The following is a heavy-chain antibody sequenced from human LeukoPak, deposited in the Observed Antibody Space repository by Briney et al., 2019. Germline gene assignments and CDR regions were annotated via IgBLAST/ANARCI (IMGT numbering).Heavy chain of an antibody. CDR2: IYTSGST. Sequence: SETLSLTCTVTGGSISSGSYYWSWIRQPAGKGLEWIGRIYTSGSTNYNPSLKSRVTISVDTSKNQFSLKLSSVTAADTAVYYCARASYIYCSGGSCYPELSWFDPWGQGTLVTVSS. CDR3: ARASYIYCSGGSCYPELSWFDP. CDR1: GGSISSGSYY. J-gene: IGHJ5*02. V-gene: IGHV4-61*02. D-gene: IGHD2-15*01.